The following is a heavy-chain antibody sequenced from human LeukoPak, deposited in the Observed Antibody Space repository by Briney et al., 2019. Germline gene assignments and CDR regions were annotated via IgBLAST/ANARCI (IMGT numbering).Heavy chain of an antibody. J-gene: IGHJ5*02. CDR1: GFTFKLYW. Sequence: GGSLRLSCAASGFTFKLYWMHWVREVPGKAPVWVSRINDDGSDTRYADSVKGRFTISRDDATNMVFLQMNSLRPEDTAIYYYIRGGPSTWSWGQGTLVTVSS. CDR2: INDDGSDT. D-gene: IGHD2-15*01. CDR3: IRGGPSTWS. V-gene: IGHV3-74*01.